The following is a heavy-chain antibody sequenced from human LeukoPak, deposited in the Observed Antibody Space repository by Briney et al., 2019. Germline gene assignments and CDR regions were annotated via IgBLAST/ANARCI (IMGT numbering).Heavy chain of an antibody. CDR1: GYSISSGYY. J-gene: IGHJ4*02. CDR2: IYHSGST. D-gene: IGHD6-19*01. Sequence: PSETLSLTCTVSGYSISSGYYWGWIRQPPRKGLEWIGSIYHSGSTYYNPSLKSRVTISVDTSKNQFSLKLSSVTAADTAVYYCAREAVAGSKPIDYWGQGTLVTVSS. V-gene: IGHV4-38-2*02. CDR3: AREAVAGSKPIDY.